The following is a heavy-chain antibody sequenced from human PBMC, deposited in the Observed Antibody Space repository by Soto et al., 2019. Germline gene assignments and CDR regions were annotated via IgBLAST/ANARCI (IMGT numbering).Heavy chain of an antibody. CDR2: IHSSGIP. Sequence: SETLSLTCTDSGGSISSGDYYWSWIRQPPGKGLEWIGYIHSSGIPFYNPSLKSRVTISIDTSKTQFSLNLKSVTAADTAVYYCARNLAAATTKVVFDYWGQGTLVTVSS. CDR1: GGSISSGDYY. J-gene: IGHJ4*01. D-gene: IGHD6-13*01. CDR3: ARNLAAATTKVVFDY. V-gene: IGHV4-30-4*01.